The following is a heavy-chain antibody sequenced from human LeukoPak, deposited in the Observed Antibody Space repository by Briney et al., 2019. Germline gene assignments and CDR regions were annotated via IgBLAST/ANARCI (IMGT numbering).Heavy chain of an antibody. J-gene: IGHJ4*02. V-gene: IGHV3-48*03. CDR1: GFTFSSYE. D-gene: IGHD3-3*01. Sequence: QPGGSLRLSCAASGFTFSSYEMNRVRQAPGKGLEWVSYISSSGIINYADSVKGRFTISRDNAKNSLYLQMNSLRAEDTAVYYCAKGVSAYDFWSGRLFAYWGQGALVTVSS. CDR3: AKGVSAYDFWSGRLFAY. CDR2: ISSSGII.